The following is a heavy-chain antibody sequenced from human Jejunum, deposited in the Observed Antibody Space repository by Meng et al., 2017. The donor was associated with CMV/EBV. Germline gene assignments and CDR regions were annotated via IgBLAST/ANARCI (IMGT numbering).Heavy chain of an antibody. J-gene: IGHJ6*02. Sequence: NGVRQDPGKGLGWISGISNGGGEPYYADSVKGRFTISRDNLKNTLSLQLASLRAEDTAVYFCAKDGDCVGGYPDCPLYHYGLDVWAQGTTVTVSS. V-gene: IGHV3-23*01. CDR2: ISNGGGEP. CDR3: AKDGDCVGGYPDCPLYHYGLDV. D-gene: IGHD3-22*01.